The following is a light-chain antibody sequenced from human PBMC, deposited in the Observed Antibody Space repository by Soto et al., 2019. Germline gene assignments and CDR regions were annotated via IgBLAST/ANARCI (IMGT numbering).Light chain of an antibody. V-gene: IGLV2-23*01. J-gene: IGLJ2*01. CDR1: SSDVGTYNY. CDR3: CSYAGSSSVV. CDR2: EGS. Sequence: QSALTQPRSVSGPPGQSVSISCSGTSSDVGTYNYVSWYQQHPGKAPKLMIYEGSKRPSGVSNRFSASKTGRTASLTISGLQPEDEADYYCCSYAGSSSVVFGGGTKLTVL.